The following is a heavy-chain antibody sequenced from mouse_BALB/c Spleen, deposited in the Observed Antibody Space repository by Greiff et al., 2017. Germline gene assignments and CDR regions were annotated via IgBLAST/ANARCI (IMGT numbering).Heavy chain of an antibody. Sequence: EVKLVESGGGLVKPGGSLKLSCAASGFTFSSYAMSWVRQTPEKRLEWVASISSGCSTYYPDSVKGRFTISRDNARNILYLQMSSLRSEDTAMYYCARGYRYFDYWGQGTTLTVSS. CDR2: ISSGCST. CDR1: GFTFSSYA. CDR3: ARGYRYFDY. V-gene: IGHV5-6-5*01. D-gene: IGHD2-14*01. J-gene: IGHJ2*01.